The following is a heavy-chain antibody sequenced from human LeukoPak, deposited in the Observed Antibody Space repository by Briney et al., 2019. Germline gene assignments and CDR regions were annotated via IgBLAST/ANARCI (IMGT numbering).Heavy chain of an antibody. CDR1: GGSFNKYS. D-gene: IGHD3-22*01. J-gene: IGHJ6*02. V-gene: IGHV4-34*01. CDR2: VNHGGST. CDR3: ARAGDDREARGVSYEDYYYYGMDV. Sequence: PSETLSLTCAVYGGSFNKYSWTWIRQSPGKGPEWIGEVNHGGSTNYSPSLKSRVTVSVDTSKNQFSLKLSSVTAADTAVYYCARAGDDREARGVSYEDYYYYGMDVWGQGTTVTVSS.